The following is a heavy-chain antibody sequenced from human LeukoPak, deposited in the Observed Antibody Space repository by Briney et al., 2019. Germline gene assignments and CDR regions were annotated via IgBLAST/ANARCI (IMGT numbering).Heavy chain of an antibody. J-gene: IGHJ6*02. CDR1: GGTFSSYA. V-gene: IGHV1-69*13. Sequence: SVKVSCKASGGTFSSYAISWVRQAPGQGLEWMGGIIPIFGTANYAQKFQGRVTITADESTSTAYMELSSLRSEDTAVYYCARDRVVPAAMHYYYYGMDVWSQGTTVTVSS. D-gene: IGHD2-2*01. CDR2: IIPIFGTA. CDR3: ARDRVVPAAMHYYYYGMDV.